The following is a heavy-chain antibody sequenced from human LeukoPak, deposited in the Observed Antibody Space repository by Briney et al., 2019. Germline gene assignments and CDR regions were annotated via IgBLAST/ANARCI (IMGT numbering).Heavy chain of an antibody. J-gene: IGHJ4*02. CDR1: GFSVSSNH. Sequence: GGSLRLSCAASGFSVSSNHMSWVRQAPGKGLEWVTVIYSGGNTHYADSVKGRFTISRDNSKNTLYLQMNSLRAEDTAVYYCARGIAAAGIVGVFDYWGQGILVTVSS. D-gene: IGHD6-13*01. CDR2: IYSGGNT. CDR3: ARGIAAAGIVGVFDY. V-gene: IGHV3-66*01.